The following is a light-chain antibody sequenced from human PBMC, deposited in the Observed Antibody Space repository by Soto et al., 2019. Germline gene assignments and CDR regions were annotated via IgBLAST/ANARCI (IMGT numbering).Light chain of an antibody. J-gene: IGKJ4*01. V-gene: IGKV3-15*01. CDR1: QSVISS. Sequence: EIVVTQSPALLSVSPGERVTLSCRASQSVISSIAWYQQKLGQAPRLLIYGASTRATGIPARFSGSGSGTEFFLTISSLPSEDFAMYYCQHYNNWLGTFGGGNKVEIK. CDR3: QHYNNWLGT. CDR2: GAS.